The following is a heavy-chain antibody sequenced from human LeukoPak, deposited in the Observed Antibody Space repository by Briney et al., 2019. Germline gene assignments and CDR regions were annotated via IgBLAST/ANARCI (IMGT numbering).Heavy chain of an antibody. J-gene: IGHJ6*03. CDR3: AKDRLGYSGYFMDV. V-gene: IGHV3-30*02. D-gene: IGHD5-12*01. CDR2: IRYDGSNK. CDR1: GFTFSSYG. Sequence: GGSLRLSCAASGFTFSSYGMHWVRPAPGKGLEWVAFIRYDGSNKYYADSVKGRFTISRDNSKNTLYLQMNSLRAEDTAVYYCAKDRLGYSGYFMDVWGKGTTVTISS.